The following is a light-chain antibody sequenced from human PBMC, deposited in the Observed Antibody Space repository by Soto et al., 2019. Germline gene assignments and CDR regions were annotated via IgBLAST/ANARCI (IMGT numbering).Light chain of an antibody. J-gene: IGKJ5*01. Sequence: VTVRRTVSITCRSSRSLVYSDGNTSLNWFQQRPGQSPRRLIFEVSNRDSGVPDRFCGSASGTAFALNMRWRHAGDAAVQIYVGRPSGAQRFGRGTRLDIK. CDR3: VGRPSGAQR. V-gene: IGKV2-30*01. CDR2: EVS. CDR1: RSLVYSDGNTS.